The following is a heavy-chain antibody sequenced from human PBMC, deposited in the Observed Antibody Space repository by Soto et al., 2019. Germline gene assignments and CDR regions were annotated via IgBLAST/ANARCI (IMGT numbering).Heavy chain of an antibody. Sequence: PGGSLRLSCAASGFTFSSYWMSWVRQAPGRGLEWVANIKQDGSEKYYVDSVKGRFTISRDNAKNSLYLQMNSLRAEDTAVYYSARDGLDFWSGSNTAPFDYWGQGTLVTVSS. CDR3: ARDGLDFWSGSNTAPFDY. J-gene: IGHJ4*02. CDR2: IKQDGSEK. CDR1: GFTFSSYW. D-gene: IGHD3-3*01. V-gene: IGHV3-7*05.